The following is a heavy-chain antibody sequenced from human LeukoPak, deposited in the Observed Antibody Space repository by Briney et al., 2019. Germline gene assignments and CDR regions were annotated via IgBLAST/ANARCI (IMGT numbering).Heavy chain of an antibody. J-gene: IGHJ6*02. Sequence: SETLSLTCTVSGGSISSGDYYWSWIRQPPGKGLEWIGYIYYSGSTYYNPSLKSRVTISVDTSKNQFSLKLSSVTAADTAVYYCARGRFVYYDSWSGYYPSAGYGMDVWGQGTTVTVSS. CDR1: GGSISSGDYY. D-gene: IGHD3-3*01. CDR3: ARGRFVYYDSWSGYYPSAGYGMDV. V-gene: IGHV4-30-4*01. CDR2: IYYSGST.